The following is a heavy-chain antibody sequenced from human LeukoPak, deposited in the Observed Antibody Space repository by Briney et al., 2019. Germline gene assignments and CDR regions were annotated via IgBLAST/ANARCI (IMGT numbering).Heavy chain of an antibody. Sequence: GGSLRLSCAASGFTFSSYAMSWVRQAPGKGLECIGFIRSKVYGGTTEYAASVKGRFTISRDDSKSIAYLQMNSLKTEDTAVYYCTRDPYYFDSSGYYHHAFDIWGQGTMVAVSS. J-gene: IGHJ3*02. D-gene: IGHD3-22*01. CDR1: GFTFSSYA. CDR3: TRDPYYFDSSGYYHHAFDI. V-gene: IGHV3-49*04. CDR2: IRSKVYGGTT.